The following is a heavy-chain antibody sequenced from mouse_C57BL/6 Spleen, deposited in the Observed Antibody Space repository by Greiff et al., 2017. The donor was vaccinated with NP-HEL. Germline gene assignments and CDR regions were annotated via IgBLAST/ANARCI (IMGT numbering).Heavy chain of an antibody. Sequence: EVKVVESEGGLVQPGSSMKLSCTASGFTFSDYYMAWVRQVPEKGLEWVANINYDGSSTYYLDSLKSRFIISRDNAKNILYLQMSSLKSEDTATYYCARGSRLTPFDYWGQGTTLTVSS. CDR1: GFTFSDYY. CDR2: INYDGSST. D-gene: IGHD4-1*01. CDR3: ARGSRLTPFDY. V-gene: IGHV5-16*01. J-gene: IGHJ2*01.